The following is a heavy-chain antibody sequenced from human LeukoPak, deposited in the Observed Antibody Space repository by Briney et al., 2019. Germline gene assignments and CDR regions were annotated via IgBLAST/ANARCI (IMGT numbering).Heavy chain of an antibody. V-gene: IGHV4-59*01. J-gene: IGHJ5*02. Sequence: PGGSLRLSCAASGFTFSSYSMNWVRQAPGKGLEWIGYIYHSGDTRYNPSLKSRVTISVDTSKSQFSLKVSSVTAADTAVYYCARGGYSGSDWTTWGQGTLVTVSS. CDR1: GFTFSSYS. CDR2: IYHSGDT. D-gene: IGHD5-12*01. CDR3: ARGGYSGSDWTT.